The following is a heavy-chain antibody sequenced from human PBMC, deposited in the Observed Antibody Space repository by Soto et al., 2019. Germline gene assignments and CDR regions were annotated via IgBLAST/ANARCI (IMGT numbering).Heavy chain of an antibody. CDR2: IYYSGST. CDR3: ARVHDYGGNSLDY. Sequence: QVQLQESGPGLVKPSQTLSLTCTVSGGSISSGGYYWSWIRQHPGKGLEWIGYIYYSGSTYYNPSLKSRVXXSXDXXKNQFSLKLSSVTAADTAVYYCARVHDYGGNSLDYWGQGTLVTVSS. D-gene: IGHD4-17*01. V-gene: IGHV4-31*03. J-gene: IGHJ4*02. CDR1: GGSISSGGYY.